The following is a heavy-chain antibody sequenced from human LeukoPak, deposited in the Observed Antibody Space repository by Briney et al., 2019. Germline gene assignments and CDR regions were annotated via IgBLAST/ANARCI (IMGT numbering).Heavy chain of an antibody. CDR2: IFYSGST. Sequence: SETLSLTCTVSGGSISNSTYHWAWIRQPPGKGLEWIGSIFYSGSTYYNPSLKSRVTISVDTSKNQLSLQLTSVTAADTAIYYCARHAVVIAISTYNWIDPWGQGTLVTVSS. J-gene: IGHJ5*02. CDR3: ARHAVVIAISTYNWIDP. CDR1: GGSISNSTYH. D-gene: IGHD2-21*01. V-gene: IGHV4-39*01.